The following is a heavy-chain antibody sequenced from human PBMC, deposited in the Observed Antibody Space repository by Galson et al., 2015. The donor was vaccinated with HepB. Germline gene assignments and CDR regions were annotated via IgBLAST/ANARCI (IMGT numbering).Heavy chain of an antibody. CDR3: AKDPYSSSWYNY. J-gene: IGHJ4*02. CDR2: ISGRGGST. V-gene: IGHV3-23*01. Sequence: SLRLSCAASGFTFSSYAMSWVRQAPGKGLEWVSGISGRGGSTHYADSVKGRFTISRDNSKNTLYLQMNSLRAEDTAVYSCAKDPYSSSWYNYWGQGTLVTVSS. CDR1: GFTFSSYA. D-gene: IGHD6-13*01.